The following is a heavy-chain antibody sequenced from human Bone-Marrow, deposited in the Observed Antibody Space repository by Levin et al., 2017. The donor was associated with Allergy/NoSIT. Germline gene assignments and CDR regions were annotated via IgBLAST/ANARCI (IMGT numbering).Heavy chain of an antibody. J-gene: IGHJ6*03. Sequence: SQTLSLTCAVYGGSFSGYYWSWIRQPPGKGLEWIGEINHSGSTNYNPSLKSRVTISVDTSKNQFSLKLSSVTAADTAVYYCARTRFLEWFWSSGGTHYYYYYMDVWGKGTTVTVSS. D-gene: IGHD3-3*01. CDR2: INHSGST. CDR1: GGSFSGYY. V-gene: IGHV4-34*01. CDR3: ARTRFLEWFWSSGGTHYYYYYMDV.